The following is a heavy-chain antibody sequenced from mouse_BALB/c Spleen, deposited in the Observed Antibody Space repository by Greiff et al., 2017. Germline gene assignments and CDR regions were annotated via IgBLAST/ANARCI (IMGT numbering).Heavy chain of an antibody. CDR1: GFTFSSYG. Sequence: EVNLVESGGDLVKPGGSLKLSCAASGFTFSSYGMSWVRQTPDKRLEWVATISSGGSYTYYPDSVKGRFTISRDNAKNTLYLQMSSLKSEDTAMYYCARHLPLYYAMDYWGQGTSVTVSS. J-gene: IGHJ4*01. CDR2: ISSGGSYT. CDR3: ARHLPLYYAMDY. V-gene: IGHV5-6*01.